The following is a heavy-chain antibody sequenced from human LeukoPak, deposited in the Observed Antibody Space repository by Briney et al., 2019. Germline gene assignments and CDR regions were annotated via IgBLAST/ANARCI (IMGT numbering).Heavy chain of an antibody. V-gene: IGHV3-33*01. CDR3: VRMGASFDY. CDR1: GFTFSSYG. Sequence: GGSLRLSCAASGFTFSSYGMHWVRQAPGKGLEWVAVIWYDGTKKYYVDYVKGRFTISRDNSKNMLYLQMNSLRAEGTALYYCVRMGASFDYWGQGTLVTVSS. CDR2: IWYDGTKK. D-gene: IGHD1-26*01. J-gene: IGHJ4*02.